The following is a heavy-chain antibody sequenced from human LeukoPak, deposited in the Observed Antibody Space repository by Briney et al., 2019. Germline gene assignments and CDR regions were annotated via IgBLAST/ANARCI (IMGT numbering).Heavy chain of an antibody. D-gene: IGHD1-7*01. J-gene: IGHJ4*02. CDR3: ARTTGNYGYYFDY. CDR2: IYYRGST. Sequence: SETLSLTCTVSGGSINYYYWSWIRQPPGKGLEWVGYIYYRGSTNYNPSLNSRVTISVDTSKNQFSLKLTSVTAADTAVYYCARTTGNYGYYFDYWGQGTLVTVSS. CDR1: GGSINYYY. V-gene: IGHV4-59*01.